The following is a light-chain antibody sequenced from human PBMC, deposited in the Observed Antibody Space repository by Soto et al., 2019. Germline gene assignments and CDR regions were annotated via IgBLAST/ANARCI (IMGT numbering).Light chain of an antibody. CDR3: QQYGPSPWT. J-gene: IGKJ1*01. CDR2: IAS. Sequence: EIVLTQSPATMSLSTGERATLSCRASQSINSYLAWYQQKPGQAPGLLIYIASNTATRIPARFRGSGSGTDFTLTIRRLEPEAFAMSYCQQYGPSPWTFGQGTKVDI. V-gene: IGKV3-11*01. CDR1: QSINSY.